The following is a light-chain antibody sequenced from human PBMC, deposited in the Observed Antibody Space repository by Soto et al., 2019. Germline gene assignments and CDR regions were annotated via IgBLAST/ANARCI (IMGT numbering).Light chain of an antibody. CDR2: ATY. J-gene: IGKJ4*01. V-gene: IGKV1-9*01. CDR3: QHLSPYPLLT. Sequence: DLQMTQSPSSLSASVGDRVTITCRASQGVSAYLLWYQQRQGRAPKLLIYATYTLQSGVPSRFSGGGFGTDFTLTINSLQPEDFATYYCQHLSPYPLLTFGGGTKVEI. CDR1: QGVSAY.